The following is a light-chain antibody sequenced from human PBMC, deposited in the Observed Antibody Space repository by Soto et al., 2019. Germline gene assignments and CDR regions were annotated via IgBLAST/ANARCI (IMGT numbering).Light chain of an antibody. V-gene: IGKV3-20*01. CDR3: QQYGSSPKA. CDR1: QSVTSKH. Sequence: EIVLTQSPGTLSLSPGERATLSCRASQSVTSKHLAWYQQKPGQAPRLLIYAASSRATAIPDRFSGSGSGTDFTLTISRPEPEDRAVYYCQQYGSSPKAFGQGTKLEIK. J-gene: IGKJ1*01. CDR2: AAS.